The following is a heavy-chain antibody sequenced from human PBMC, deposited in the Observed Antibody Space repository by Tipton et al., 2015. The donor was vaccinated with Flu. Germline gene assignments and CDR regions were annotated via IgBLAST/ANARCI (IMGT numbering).Heavy chain of an antibody. CDR3: ARDKAMVRGVKGVWYFDL. CDR1: GGSISSYY. J-gene: IGHJ2*01. CDR2: IYYSGST. D-gene: IGHD3-10*01. V-gene: IGHV4-59*01. Sequence: TLSLTCTVSGGSISSYYWSWIRQPPGKGLEWIGYIYYSGSTNYNPSLKSRVTISVDTSKNQFSLKLSSMTAADTAVYYCARDKAMVRGVKGVWYFDLWGRGTLVTVSS.